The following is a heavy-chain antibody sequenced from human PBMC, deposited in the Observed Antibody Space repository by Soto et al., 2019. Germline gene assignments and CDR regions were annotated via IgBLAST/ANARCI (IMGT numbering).Heavy chain of an antibody. Sequence: QVQLVESGGGVAQPGRSLRLSCTVSGFTFSGHAMHWVRQAPGKGLEWVTQIWYDGSNKYYAESVKGRFTISRDNSKKKLYIKMNRLRVEDTAVYYCARDGQGLAPYALDVWGQGTSVTVSS. D-gene: IGHD6-19*01. CDR3: ARDGQGLAPYALDV. J-gene: IGHJ6*02. CDR1: GFTFSGHA. V-gene: IGHV3-33*01. CDR2: IWYDGSNK.